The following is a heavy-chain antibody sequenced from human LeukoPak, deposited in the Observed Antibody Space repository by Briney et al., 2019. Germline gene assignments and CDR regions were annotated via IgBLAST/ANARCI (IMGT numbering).Heavy chain of an antibody. J-gene: IGHJ4*02. CDR1: GGSISSSSYY. Sequence: PSETLSLTCTVSGGSISSSSYYWGWIRQPPGKGLEWIGSIYYSGSTYYNPSLKSRVTISVDTSKNQFSLKLSSVTAADTAVYYCARHSARGYYDSSGYYYLDYWGQGTLVTVSS. CDR3: ARHSARGYYDSSGYYYLDY. CDR2: IYYSGST. V-gene: IGHV4-39*01. D-gene: IGHD3-22*01.